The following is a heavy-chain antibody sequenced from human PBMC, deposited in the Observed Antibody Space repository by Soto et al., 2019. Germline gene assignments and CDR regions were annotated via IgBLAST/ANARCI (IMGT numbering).Heavy chain of an antibody. J-gene: IGHJ6*02. CDR1: GGSISSGAYY. D-gene: IGHD3-10*01. V-gene: IGHV4-31*03. Sequence: QVQLQESGPGLVKPSQTLSLTCTVSGGSISSGAYYWSWIRQHPGKGLEWIGYIYYSGSTYYNPSLKSRVTISVDTSKNQFFLKLSSVTAADTAVYYCATRTDYYYGSGSLGGMDVWGQGTTVTVSS. CDR3: ATRTDYYYGSGSLGGMDV. CDR2: IYYSGST.